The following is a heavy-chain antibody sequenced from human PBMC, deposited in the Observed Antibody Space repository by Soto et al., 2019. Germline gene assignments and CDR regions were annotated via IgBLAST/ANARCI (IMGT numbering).Heavy chain of an antibody. J-gene: IGHJ5*02. Sequence: QITLKESGPTLVKPTQTLTLTCTFSGFSLSTSGVGVGWIRQPPGKALEWIALIYWDDNKRYSPSLKSRLTITKDTSKNQVVITMTNMAPVDTATYYCAHPRGYFTWFDPWGQGTLVTVSS. CDR1: GFSLSTSGVG. V-gene: IGHV2-5*02. D-gene: IGHD5-18*01. CDR3: AHPRGYFTWFDP. CDR2: IYWDDNK.